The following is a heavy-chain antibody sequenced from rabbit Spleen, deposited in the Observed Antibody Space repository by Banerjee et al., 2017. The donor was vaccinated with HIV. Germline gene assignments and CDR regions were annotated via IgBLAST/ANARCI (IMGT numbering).Heavy chain of an antibody. V-gene: IGHV1S47*01. Sequence: QEQLVESGGGLVQPGGSLKLSCKASRFDFNSGGVSWGRQAPGKGLEWIGYIDPVFGSTYYATWVNGRFTISSHNAQNTLYLQLNSLTAADTATYFCARDLASVVGWNFSLWGQGTLVTVS. CDR1: RFDFNSGG. CDR3: ARDLASVVGWNFSL. J-gene: IGHJ4*01. CDR2: IDPVFGST. D-gene: IGHD3-1*01.